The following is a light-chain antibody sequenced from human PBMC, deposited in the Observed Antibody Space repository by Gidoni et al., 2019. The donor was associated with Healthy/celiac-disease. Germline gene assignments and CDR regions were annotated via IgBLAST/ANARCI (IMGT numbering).Light chain of an antibody. CDR1: SSNIGSNY. CDR3: VAWDDSLSGVV. CDR2: RNN. J-gene: IGLJ2*01. Sequence: QSVLTQPPSASGTPGQRVTISCSGSSSNIGSNYVYWYQQLPGTAPTLLIYRNNQRPSGVPDRFSGSKSGTSASLAISGLRSEDEADYDCVAWDDSLSGVVFGGGTKLTVL. V-gene: IGLV1-47*01.